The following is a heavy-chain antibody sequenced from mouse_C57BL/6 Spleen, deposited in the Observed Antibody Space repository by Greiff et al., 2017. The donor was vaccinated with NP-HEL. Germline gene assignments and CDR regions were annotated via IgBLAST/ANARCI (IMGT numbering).Heavy chain of an antibody. CDR3: ARRGGYYYGSSYVYWYFDV. Sequence: QVQLQQPGAELVKPGASVKLSCKASGYTFTSYWMHWVKQRPGRGLEWIGRIDPNSGGTKYNEKFKSKATLTVDKPSSTAYMQLSSLPSEDSAVYYCARRGGYYYGSSYVYWYFDVWGTGTTVTVSS. CDR1: GYTFTSYW. V-gene: IGHV1-72*01. J-gene: IGHJ1*03. D-gene: IGHD1-1*01. CDR2: IDPNSGGT.